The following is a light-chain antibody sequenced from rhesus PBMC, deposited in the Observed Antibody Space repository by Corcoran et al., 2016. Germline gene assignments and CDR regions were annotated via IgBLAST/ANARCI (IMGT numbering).Light chain of an antibody. J-gene: IGKJ4*01. CDR1: QSISSW. Sequence: DIQMTQSPSSLSASVGDTVTITCRASQSISSWLAWYQQKPGKAPKLRKYKASTLQRGVPSRFSGSGAWTDFTLTISSLQSEDFATYYCPQYSSNPLTFGGGTKVEIK. V-gene: IGKV1-22*01. CDR2: KAS. CDR3: PQYSSNPLT.